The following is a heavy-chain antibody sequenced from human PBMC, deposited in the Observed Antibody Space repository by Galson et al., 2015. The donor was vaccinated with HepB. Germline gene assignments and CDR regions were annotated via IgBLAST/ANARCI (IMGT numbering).Heavy chain of an antibody. D-gene: IGHD3-3*02. CDR2: IIPILGIA. CDR3: ARDSPQGRHLGYYYGMDV. V-gene: IGHV1-69*04. Sequence: SVKVSCKASGGTFSSYAISWVRQAPGQGLEWMGRIIPILGIANYAQKFQGRVTITADKSTSTAYMELSSLRSEDTAVYYCARDSPQGRHLGYYYGMDVWGQGTTVTVSS. CDR1: GGTFSSYA. J-gene: IGHJ6*02.